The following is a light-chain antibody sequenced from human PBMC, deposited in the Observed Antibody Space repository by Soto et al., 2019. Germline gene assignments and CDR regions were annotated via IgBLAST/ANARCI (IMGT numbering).Light chain of an antibody. CDR1: NSDIGDYSY. CDR3: CSYAATNTFV. J-gene: IGLJ1*01. V-gene: IGLV2-11*01. Sequence: QSALAQPRSVSWSPGRSVTVSCTGSNSDIGDYSYVSWYQKHPDKAPRLMIFDVNKRPSGVPERFSGSKSGNTASLTISGLQAEDEADYYCCSYAATNTFVFGTGTKVTVL. CDR2: DVN.